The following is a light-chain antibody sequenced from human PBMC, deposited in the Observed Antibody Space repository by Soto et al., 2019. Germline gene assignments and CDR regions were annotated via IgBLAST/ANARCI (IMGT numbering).Light chain of an antibody. CDR3: QQYKSFSLT. CDR1: QSIDSW. J-gene: IGKJ4*01. Sequence: DIQMTQSPSTLSAFVGDRVTITCRASQSIDSWLAWYQQKPGKAPKLLIYKTSNLESGVPSRFSGSGSGTEFSLTISSLQPDDFATYYCQQYKSFSLTFGGGTRVEVK. V-gene: IGKV1-5*03. CDR2: KTS.